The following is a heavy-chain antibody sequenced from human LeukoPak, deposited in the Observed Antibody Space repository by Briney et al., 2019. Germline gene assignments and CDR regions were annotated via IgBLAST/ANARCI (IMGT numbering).Heavy chain of an antibody. CDR1: GGSFSGYY. J-gene: IGHJ5*02. CDR2: INHSGST. D-gene: IGHD5-18*01. CDR3: ARGVDTAMGRGNWFDP. Sequence: SETLSLTCAVYGGSFSGYYWSWIRQPPGKGLEWIGEINHSGSTNYNPSLKSRVTISVDTSKNQFSLKLNSVTAADTAVYYCARGVDTAMGRGNWFDPWGQGTLVTVSS. V-gene: IGHV4-34*01.